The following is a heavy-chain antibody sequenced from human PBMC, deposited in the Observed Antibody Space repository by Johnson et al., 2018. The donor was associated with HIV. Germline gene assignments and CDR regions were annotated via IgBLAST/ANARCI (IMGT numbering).Heavy chain of an antibody. CDR1: GFTFSSYA. CDR2: ISYDGSNK. J-gene: IGHJ3*01. V-gene: IGHV3-30-3*02. Sequence: QVQVLESGGGVVQPGRSLRLSCAASGFTFSSYAMHWVRQAPGKGLEWVAVISYDGSNKYYADSVKGRFTISRDNSKKTLYLQMNSLRAEDTAVYYCAKPYYDFWSGSSPPAGWGQGTMVTVSS. D-gene: IGHD3-3*01. CDR3: AKPYYDFWSGSSPPAG.